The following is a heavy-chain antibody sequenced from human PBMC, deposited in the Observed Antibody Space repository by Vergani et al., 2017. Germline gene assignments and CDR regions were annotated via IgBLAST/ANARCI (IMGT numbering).Heavy chain of an antibody. CDR2: IYYSGST. V-gene: IGHV4-39*07. CDR3: ARDWRNWNDERFDY. CDR1: GGSISSSSYY. D-gene: IGHD1-1*01. J-gene: IGHJ4*02. Sequence: QLQLQESGPGLVKPSETLSLTCTVSGGSISSSSYYWGWIRQPPGKGLEWIGSIYYSGSTYYNPSLKSRVTISVDTSKNQFSLKLSSVTAADTAVYYCARDWRNWNDERFDYWGQGTLVTVSS.